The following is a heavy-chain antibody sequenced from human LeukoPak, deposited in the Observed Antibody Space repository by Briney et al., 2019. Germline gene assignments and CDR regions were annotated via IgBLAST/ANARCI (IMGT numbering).Heavy chain of an antibody. Sequence: ASVKVSCKTSGYTFTGYYMHWVRQAPGQGLEWMGWINPNSGGTNYAQKFQGRVTMTRDTSISTAYMELSRLRSDDTAVYYCARDEYDYGDYGAAGSAPDYWGQGTLVTASS. D-gene: IGHD4-17*01. CDR1: GYTFTGYY. CDR2: INPNSGGT. CDR3: ARDEYDYGDYGAAGSAPDY. V-gene: IGHV1-2*02. J-gene: IGHJ4*02.